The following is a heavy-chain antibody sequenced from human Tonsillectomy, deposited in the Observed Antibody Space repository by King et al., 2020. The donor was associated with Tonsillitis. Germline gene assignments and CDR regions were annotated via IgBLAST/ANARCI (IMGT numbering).Heavy chain of an antibody. CDR3: AKGTYLYDSSGYYAISYFDY. V-gene: IGHV3-23*04. CDR2: ISGSAGST. D-gene: IGHD3-22*01. J-gene: IGHJ4*02. Sequence: QLVQSGGGLVQPGGSLRLSCVASGFTFTDYDMSWVRQAPGKGLEWVASISGSAGSTYYAESVKGRVTISRDNSKNTLFMQMNSLRAEDTAVYYCAKGTYLYDSSGYYAISYFDYWGQGTLVTVSS. CDR1: GFTFTDYD.